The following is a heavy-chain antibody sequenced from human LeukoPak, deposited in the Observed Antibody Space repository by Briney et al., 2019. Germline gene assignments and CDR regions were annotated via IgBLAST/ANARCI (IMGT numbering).Heavy chain of an antibody. V-gene: IGHV3-49*04. D-gene: IGHD3-16*02. Sequence: GGSLRLSCKTSGFTFGDFAVGWVRQAPGKGLEWVGFIRSKAYDGTTRYAASVKGRFIISRDDSDSIAYLQMTSLKTEDTAVYYCTRAMITFGGVIAIFDYWGQGTLVTVSS. CDR2: IRSKAYDGTT. J-gene: IGHJ4*02. CDR3: TRAMITFGGVIAIFDY. CDR1: GFTFGDFA.